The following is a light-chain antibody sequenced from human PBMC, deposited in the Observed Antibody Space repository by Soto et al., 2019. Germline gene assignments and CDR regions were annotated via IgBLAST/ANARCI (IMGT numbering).Light chain of an antibody. V-gene: IGLV2-8*01. CDR2: EVS. Sequence: QSALTQPPSASGSPGQSVTIPCTGTSSAVGGYNSVSWYQQHPGKVPKLMIYEVSKRPSGVPDRFSGSKSGNTASLTVSGLQAEDEADYYCSSYAGSNNLVFGGGTKLTVL. J-gene: IGLJ2*01. CDR1: SSAVGGYNS. CDR3: SSYAGSNNLV.